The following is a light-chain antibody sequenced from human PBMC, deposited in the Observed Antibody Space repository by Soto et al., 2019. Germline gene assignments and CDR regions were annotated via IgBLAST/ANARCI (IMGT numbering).Light chain of an antibody. CDR1: QRISSSY. V-gene: IGKV3-20*01. J-gene: IGKJ5*01. CDR2: GTS. CDR3: QQYGGSPPFT. Sequence: EVVLTQSPCTLSLSPGERATLSCRASQRISSSYLAWSCQKSGQAPRLLIYGTSNRATGIPDRFSGSGSGTDFALTISRLETEDFEVYYCQQYGGSPPFTFGQGTRLEI.